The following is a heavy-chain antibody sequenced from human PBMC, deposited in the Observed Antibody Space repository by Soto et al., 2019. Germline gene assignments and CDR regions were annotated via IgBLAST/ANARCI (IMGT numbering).Heavy chain of an antibody. J-gene: IGHJ3*02. CDR1: GYTFTGYY. CDR2: INPNSGGT. CDR3: AVHDIVVVVAATETESDI. Sequence: VKVSCKASGYTFTGYYMHWVRQAPGQGLEWMGWINPNSGGTNYAQKFQGWVTMTRDTSISTAYMELSRLRSDDTAVYYCAVHDIVVVVAATETESDIWGQGTMVTVSS. V-gene: IGHV1-2*04. D-gene: IGHD2-15*01.